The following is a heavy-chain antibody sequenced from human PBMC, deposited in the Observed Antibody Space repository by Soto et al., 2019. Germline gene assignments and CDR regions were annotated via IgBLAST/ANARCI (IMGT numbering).Heavy chain of an antibody. CDR3: GRLARGAAGGTF. CDR1: GFTFSSYY. CDR2: IKQDGSEK. D-gene: IGHD6-13*01. V-gene: IGHV3-7*03. J-gene: IGHJ4*02. Sequence: EVQLVEAGGGLVHPGGSLRLACVASGFTFSSYYMMWARQVPGRGLEWLAKIKQDGSEKSDVDSVRGRFTISRDNAKESVYLQMDSLRADDTAVYFCGRLARGAAGGTFWGQGTLVTVSS.